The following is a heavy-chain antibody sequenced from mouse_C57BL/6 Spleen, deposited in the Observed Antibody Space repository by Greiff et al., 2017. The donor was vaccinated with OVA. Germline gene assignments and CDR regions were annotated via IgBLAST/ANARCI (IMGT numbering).Heavy chain of an antibody. J-gene: IGHJ2*01. CDR3: AREGLGRGY. CDR1: GYTFTSYW. CDR2: IDPSDSYN. V-gene: IGHV1-50*01. D-gene: IGHD4-1*01. Sequence: QVQLQQPGAELVKPGASVKLSCKASGYTFTSYWMQWVKQRPGQGLEWIGEIDPSDSYNNYNQKFKGKATLTVDTSSSTAYMQLSSLTSEDSAVYYCAREGLGRGYWGQGTTLTVSS.